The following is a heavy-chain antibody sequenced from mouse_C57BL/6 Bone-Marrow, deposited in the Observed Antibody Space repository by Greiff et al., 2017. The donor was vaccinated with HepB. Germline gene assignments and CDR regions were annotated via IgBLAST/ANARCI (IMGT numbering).Heavy chain of an antibody. Sequence: EVKLMESGGGLVQPGGSLSLSCEASGFTFTDYYMSWVRQPPGKALEWLGFIRNKANGYTTEYSASVKGRFTISRDNSQSILYLQMNALRAEDSATYYCARVVPTGTFMDYWGQGTSVTVSS. CDR1: GFTFTDYY. J-gene: IGHJ4*01. D-gene: IGHD4-1*02. CDR2: IRNKANGYTT. V-gene: IGHV7-3*01. CDR3: ARVVPTGTFMDY.